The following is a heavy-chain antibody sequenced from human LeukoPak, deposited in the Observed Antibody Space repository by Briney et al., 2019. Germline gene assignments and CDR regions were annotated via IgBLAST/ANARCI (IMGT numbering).Heavy chain of an antibody. J-gene: IGHJ4*02. V-gene: IGHV3-7*01. CDR3: ARDKIVGATYFDY. CDR1: GFTFSNYW. Sequence: GGSLRLSCAASGFTFSNYWMSWVRQAPGKGLEWVANIRQDGSEIYYVDSVKGRLTISRDNAKSSLYLQMNSLRAEDTAVYYCARDKIVGATYFDYWGQGTLVTVSS. CDR2: IRQDGSEI. D-gene: IGHD1-26*01.